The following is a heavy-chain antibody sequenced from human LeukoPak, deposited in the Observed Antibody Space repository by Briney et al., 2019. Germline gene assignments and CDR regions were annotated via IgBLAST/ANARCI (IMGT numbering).Heavy chain of an antibody. Sequence: GGSLRLSCAASGFTFSSHEMNWVPQMPGKGLERMLIIYPGDSDTRYSPSFQRHVPLSPHKSISTAYLQWSSLKASDTAMYYCAKRMSPYYRSTDDYWGQGTLVTVSS. V-gene: IGHV5-51*01. J-gene: IGHJ4*02. CDR2: IYPGDSDT. CDR1: GFTFSSHE. D-gene: IGHD1-26*01. CDR3: AKRMSPYYRSTDDY.